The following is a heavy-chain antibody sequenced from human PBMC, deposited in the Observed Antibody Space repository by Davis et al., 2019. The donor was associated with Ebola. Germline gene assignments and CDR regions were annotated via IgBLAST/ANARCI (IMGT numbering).Heavy chain of an antibody. J-gene: IGHJ4*02. CDR3: ARAKDYSGSGSYFPGY. Sequence: PGGSLRLSCAASGFTFSSYSMNWVRQAPGKGLEWVSSISSSSSYIYYADSVKGRFTISRDNAKNSLYLQMNSLRAEDTAVYYCARAKDYSGSGSYFPGYWGQGTLVTVSS. CDR1: GFTFSSYS. CDR2: ISSSSSYI. D-gene: IGHD3-10*01. V-gene: IGHV3-21*04.